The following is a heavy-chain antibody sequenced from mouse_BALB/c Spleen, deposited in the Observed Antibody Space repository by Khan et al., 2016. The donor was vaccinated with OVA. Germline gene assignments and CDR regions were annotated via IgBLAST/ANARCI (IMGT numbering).Heavy chain of an antibody. CDR1: GYTFTDYY. D-gene: IGHD1-2*01. V-gene: IGHV1-77*01. CDR3: TRMNYFGYTFTN. Sequence: QVQLQQPGAELARPGASVKLSCKASGYTFTDYYINWVKQRTGQGLEWIGEISPGSGDTYYNERFKGKATLTADKSSSTAYMQLSSLTSEASAVXYGTRMNYFGYTFTNWGQGTLVTVSA. CDR2: ISPGSGDT. J-gene: IGHJ3*01.